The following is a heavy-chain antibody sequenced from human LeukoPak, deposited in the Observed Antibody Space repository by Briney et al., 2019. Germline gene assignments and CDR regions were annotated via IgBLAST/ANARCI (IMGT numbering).Heavy chain of an antibody. CDR1: GYTFTSYG. D-gene: IGHD2-8*02. CDR2: ISTLYGNK. V-gene: IGHV1-18*01. CDR3: ARARSRASTWYWDH. Sequence: ASMKVSCKASGYTFTSYGISWVRQAPGQGPEWMGWISTLYGNKNFAQKFQGRVTMTSDTSTSTAYLELASLTSDDSAIYYCARARSRASTWYWDHWGQGTLVTVSS. J-gene: IGHJ4*02.